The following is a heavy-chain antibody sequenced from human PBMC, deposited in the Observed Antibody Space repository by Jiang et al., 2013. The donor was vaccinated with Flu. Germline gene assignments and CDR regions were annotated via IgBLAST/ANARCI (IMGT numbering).Heavy chain of an antibody. CDR3: ARGGIWYQLLKGIEDAFDI. D-gene: IGHD2-2*01. CDR1: GFTFSSYG. J-gene: IGHJ3*02. Sequence: VQLLESGGGVVQPGRSLRLSCAASGFTFSSYGMHWVRQAPGKGLEWVAVIWYDGSNKYYADSVKGRFTISRDNSKNTLYLQMNSLRAEDTAVYYCARGGIWYQLLKGIEDAFDIWGQGTMVTVSS. V-gene: IGHV3-33*01. CDR2: IWYDGSNK.